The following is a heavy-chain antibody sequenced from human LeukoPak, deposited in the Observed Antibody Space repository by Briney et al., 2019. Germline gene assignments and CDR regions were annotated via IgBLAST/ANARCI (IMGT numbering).Heavy chain of an antibody. CDR1: GFTFSSYG. CDR2: TRFDDSYK. V-gene: IGHV3-30*02. CDR3: ARCPYSFGFAPPDY. D-gene: IGHD5-18*01. Sequence: PGGSLRLSCAASGFTFSSYGMHWVRQAPGKGPEWVAFTRFDDSYKAYGDSVKGRFTISRDNSKNTLYLQMNSLRAEDTAVYYCARCPYSFGFAPPDYWGQGTLVTVSS. J-gene: IGHJ4*02.